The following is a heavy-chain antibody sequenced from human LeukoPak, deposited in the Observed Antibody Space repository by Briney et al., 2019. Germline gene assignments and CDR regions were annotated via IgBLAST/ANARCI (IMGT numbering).Heavy chain of an antibody. CDR3: AKDLWDSGSQAYFDY. J-gene: IGHJ4*02. CDR2: VSGSGGST. V-gene: IGHV3-23*01. Sequence: GGSLRLSCAASGITFSSYAMSWVRQAPGKGLEWVSGVSGSGGSTYYADSVRGRFTISRDNSKNTLYLQMNSLRAEDTAVYYCAKDLWDSGSQAYFDYWGQGTLVTVSS. CDR1: GITFSSYA. D-gene: IGHD3-10*01.